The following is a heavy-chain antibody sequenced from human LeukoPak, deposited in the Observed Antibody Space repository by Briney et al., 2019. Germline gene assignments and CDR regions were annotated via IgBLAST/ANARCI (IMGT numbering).Heavy chain of an antibody. V-gene: IGHV3-48*03. D-gene: IGHD5-12*01. Sequence: PGGSLRLSCAASGVTFSTFEVNWVRQAPGKGLEWVSFISSSASTIFYADSVKGRFTISRDNARNSLYLQMNSLRAEDTAVYYCAYSGYDYRLHAFDIWGQGTMVTVSS. J-gene: IGHJ3*02. CDR1: GVTFSTFE. CDR2: ISSSASTI. CDR3: AYSGYDYRLHAFDI.